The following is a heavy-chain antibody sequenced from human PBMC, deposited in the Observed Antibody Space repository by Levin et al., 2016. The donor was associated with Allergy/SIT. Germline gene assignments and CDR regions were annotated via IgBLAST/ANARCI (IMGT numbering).Heavy chain of an antibody. CDR3: ARHLLGYCIGGSCYPEYFEH. V-gene: IGHV4-31*02. CDR1: GGPISRGGYY. CDR2: SHHSGSS. D-gene: IGHD2-15*01. Sequence: GGPISRGGYYWSWIRQHPGTGLEWIGYSHHSGSSYYNPSLKGRASISVDTSKNQFSLTITSVTAADTAVYYCARHLLGYCIGGSCYPEYFEHWGQGTLVTVSS. J-gene: IGHJ1*01.